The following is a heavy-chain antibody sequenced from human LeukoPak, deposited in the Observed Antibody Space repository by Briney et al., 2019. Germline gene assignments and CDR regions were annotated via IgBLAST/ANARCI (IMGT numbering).Heavy chain of an antibody. Sequence: GGSLRLSCAAPGFTFSSYWMSWVRQAPGKGLEWVATIKQDGSEKYYVDSVKGRFTISRDNAKNSLYLQMNSLRAEDTAIYYCARSIPYGTTWYGRSDYWGQGTLVTVSS. J-gene: IGHJ4*02. CDR3: ARSIPYGTTWYGRSDY. D-gene: IGHD6-13*01. V-gene: IGHV3-7*03. CDR2: IKQDGSEK. CDR1: GFTFSSYW.